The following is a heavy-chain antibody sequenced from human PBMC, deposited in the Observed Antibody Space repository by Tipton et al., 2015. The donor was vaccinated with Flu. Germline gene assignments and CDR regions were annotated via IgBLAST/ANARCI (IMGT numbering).Heavy chain of an antibody. CDR3: ARAPSYGSGSYH. J-gene: IGHJ5*02. CDR1: GYTFTSYD. CDR2: MNPNSGNT. Sequence: QLVQSGAEVKKPGASVKVSCKASGYTFTSYDINWVRQATGQGLEWMGWMNPNSGNTGYAQKFQGRVTMTTDTSTSTAYMELRSLRSDDTAVYYCARAPSYGSGSYHWGQGTLVTVSS. D-gene: IGHD3-10*01. V-gene: IGHV1-8*01.